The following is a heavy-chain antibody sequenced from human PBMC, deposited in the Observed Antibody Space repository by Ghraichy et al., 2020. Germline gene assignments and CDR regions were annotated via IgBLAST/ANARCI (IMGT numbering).Heavy chain of an antibody. CDR1: GFSLTTTKTG. CDR3: AHITSYFDWRSYGMDA. Sequence: SGPTLVKPTQTLTLTCTFSGFSLTTTKTGVVWVRQPPGKALECLALIYWNDDRRYSPSLQSRLTITKDTSKNQVVLTMTNMDPVDTATYYCAHITSYFDWRSYGMDAWGQGTTVTVSS. V-gene: IGHV2-5*01. J-gene: IGHJ6*02. CDR2: IYWNDDR. D-gene: IGHD3-9*01.